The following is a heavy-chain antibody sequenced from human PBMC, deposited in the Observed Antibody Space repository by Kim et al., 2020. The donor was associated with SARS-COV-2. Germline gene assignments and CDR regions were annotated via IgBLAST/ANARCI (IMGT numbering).Heavy chain of an antibody. D-gene: IGHD6-19*01. CDR1: GYTFTSYA. CDR2: INTNTGNP. CDR3: AREGIAVAGFPSYWYFDL. V-gene: IGHV7-4-1*02. J-gene: IGHJ2*01. Sequence: ASVKVSCKASGYTFTSYAMNCVRQAPGQGLEWMGWINTNTGNPTYAQGFTGRFVFSLDTSVSTAYLQISSLKAEDTAVYYCAREGIAVAGFPSYWYFDLWGRGALVTAS.